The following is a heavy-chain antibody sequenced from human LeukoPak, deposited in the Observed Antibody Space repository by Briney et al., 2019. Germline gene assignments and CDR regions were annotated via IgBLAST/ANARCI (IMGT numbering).Heavy chain of an antibody. CDR2: INHSGST. CDR3: ARRKYSGYYYFVFPIDY. J-gene: IGHJ4*02. Sequence: SETLSLTCAVYGGSFSGYYWSWIRQPPGKGLEWIAEINHSGSTNYNPSLKSRVTISVDTSKIQFSLKLSSVTAADTAVYYCARRKYSGYYYFVFPIDYWGQGTLVTVSS. V-gene: IGHV4-34*01. D-gene: IGHD3-22*01. CDR1: GGSFSGYY.